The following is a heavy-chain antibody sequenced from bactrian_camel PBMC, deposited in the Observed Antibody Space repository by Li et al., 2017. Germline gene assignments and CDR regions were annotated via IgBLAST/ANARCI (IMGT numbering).Heavy chain of an antibody. CDR2: IVCGGNV. V-gene: IGHV3S55*01. CDR1: GLPDSCFS. CDR3: AADLARGLLTRINCAWRTDFGY. D-gene: IGHD4*01. J-gene: IGHJ6*01. Sequence: HVQLVESGGGSVQAGGSLTLACDYLGLPDSCFSLGWFHQAPGKEREGVAAIVCGGNVTYAESVQGRFTIFKDNAKNALYLQMNNPKPEDTGMYFCAADLARGLLTRINCAWRTDFGYWGQGTQVTVS.